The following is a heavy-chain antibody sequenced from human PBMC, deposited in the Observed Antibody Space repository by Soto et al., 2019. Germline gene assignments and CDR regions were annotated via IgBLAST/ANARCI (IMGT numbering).Heavy chain of an antibody. CDR2: IYYSGST. J-gene: IGHJ6*02. Sequence: SETLSLTCTVSGGSINSGDYHWSWLRQSPGKGLEWIGAIYYSGSTYYNPSLKSRIRISVDNSKNTLYLQMNSLRAEDTAVYYCARWLAGMDVWGQGTTVTVSS. CDR3: ARWLAGMDV. D-gene: IGHD6-19*01. V-gene: IGHV4-30-4*02. CDR1: GGSINSGDYH.